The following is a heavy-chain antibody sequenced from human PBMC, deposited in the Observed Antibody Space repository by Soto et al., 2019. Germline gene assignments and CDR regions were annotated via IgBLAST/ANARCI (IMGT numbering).Heavy chain of an antibody. J-gene: IGHJ6*03. V-gene: IGHV3-48*01. CDR2: ISSSSSTI. CDR3: ARGLVPYYYYMDV. CDR1: GFTFSSYS. Sequence: GGSLRLSCAASGFTFSSYSMNWVRQAPGKGLEWVSYISSSSSTIYYADSVKGRFTISRDNAENSLYLQMNSLRAEDTAVYYCARGLVPYYYYMDVWGKGTTVTVSS. D-gene: IGHD3-9*01.